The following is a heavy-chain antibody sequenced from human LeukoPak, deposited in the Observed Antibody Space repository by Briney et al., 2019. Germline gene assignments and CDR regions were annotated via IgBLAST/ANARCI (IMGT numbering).Heavy chain of an antibody. D-gene: IGHD3-16*02. CDR1: GFTFSSYA. J-gene: IGHJ6*02. Sequence: GGSLRLSCAASGFTFSSYAMSWVRQAPGKGLEWVAVISYDGSNKYYADSVKGRFTISRDNSKNTLYLQMNSLRAEDTAVYYCARGEELSGMDVWGQGTTVTVSS. CDR2: ISYDGSNK. V-gene: IGHV3-30-3*01. CDR3: ARGEELSGMDV.